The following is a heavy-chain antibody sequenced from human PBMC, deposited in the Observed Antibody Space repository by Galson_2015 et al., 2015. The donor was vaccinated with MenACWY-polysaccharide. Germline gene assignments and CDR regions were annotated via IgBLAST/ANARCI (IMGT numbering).Heavy chain of an antibody. J-gene: IGHJ2*01. CDR3: ARRSLDNWYFDL. D-gene: IGHD1-1*01. CDR1: HDSISSSY. CDR2: IHATGST. Sequence: ATLSLTCTVSHDSISSSYWSWIRQSADTGLEYIGRIHATGSTAYNPSFRSRVAMSVDLPRNKFSLRLASVTASDTAIYYCARRSLDNWYFDLWGRGTLVIVSS. V-gene: IGHV4-4*07.